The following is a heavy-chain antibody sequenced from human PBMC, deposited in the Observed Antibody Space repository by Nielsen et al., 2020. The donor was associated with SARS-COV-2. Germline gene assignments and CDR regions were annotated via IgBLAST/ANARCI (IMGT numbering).Heavy chain of an antibody. CDR3: ARARGAYGDYYYYYYTDV. J-gene: IGHJ6*03. V-gene: IGHV6-1*01. Sequence: WIRQSPSRGLERLGRTYYRSKWYNDYAVSVKSQITINPDTSKNQFSLHLNSVTPEDTAVYYCARARGAYGDYYYYYYTDVWGKGTTVTVSS. D-gene: IGHD4-17*01. CDR2: TYYRSKWYN.